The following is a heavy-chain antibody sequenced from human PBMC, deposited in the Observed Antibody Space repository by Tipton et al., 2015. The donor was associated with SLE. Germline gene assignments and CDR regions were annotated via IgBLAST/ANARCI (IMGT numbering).Heavy chain of an antibody. CDR2: IYTNGST. V-gene: IGHV4-4*07. J-gene: IGHJ4*02. Sequence: LRLSCTVSGGSISSYYWGWIRQPAGKGLEWIGCIYTNGSTNYNPSLKSRVTMSVDTSKNQFSLKLSSVTAADTAVYYCTRDGGVGATVWWGQGTLVTVSS. D-gene: IGHD1-26*01. CDR1: GGSISSYY. CDR3: TRDGGVGATVW.